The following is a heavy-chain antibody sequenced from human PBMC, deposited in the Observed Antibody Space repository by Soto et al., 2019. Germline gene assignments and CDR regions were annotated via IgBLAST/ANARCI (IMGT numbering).Heavy chain of an antibody. Sequence: QLQLQESGPGLVKPSETLSLTCTVSGGSISSSSYYWGWIRQPPGKGLEWIGSIYYSGSTYYNPSLKSRVTISVDTSKNQFSLKLSSVTAADTAVYYCASTPTGRYFDWLLSDQYYYGMDVWGQGTTVTVSS. V-gene: IGHV4-39*01. D-gene: IGHD3-9*01. J-gene: IGHJ6*02. CDR2: IYYSGST. CDR1: GGSISSSSYY. CDR3: ASTPTGRYFDWLLSDQYYYGMDV.